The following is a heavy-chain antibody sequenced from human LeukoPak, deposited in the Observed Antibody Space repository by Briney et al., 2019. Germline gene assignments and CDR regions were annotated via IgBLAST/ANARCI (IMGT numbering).Heavy chain of an antibody. J-gene: IGHJ4*02. CDR2: IYYSGST. CDR3: ARASSGWSIFDY. Sequence: SETLSLTCTVSGGSISSYYWSWIRRPPGKGLGWIGYIYYSGSTNYNPSLKSRVTISVDTSKNQFSLKLSSVTAADTAVYYCARASSGWSIFDYWGQGTLVTVSS. D-gene: IGHD6-19*01. CDR1: GGSISSYY. V-gene: IGHV4-59*01.